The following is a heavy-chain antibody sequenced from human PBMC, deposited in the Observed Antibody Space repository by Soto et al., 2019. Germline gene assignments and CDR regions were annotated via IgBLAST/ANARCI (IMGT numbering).Heavy chain of an antibody. Sequence: TSETLSLTCAVSGGSISGSNWWSWVRQPPGKGLEWIGEIYHSGSTNYNPSLKSRVTISVDKSKNQFSLKLSSVTAADTAVYYWARGIWYYYDSSGYRSTRLYPNWFDPWGKGTLVTVS. CDR2: IYHSGST. J-gene: IGHJ5*02. CDR1: GGSISGSNW. D-gene: IGHD3-22*01. CDR3: ARGIWYYYDSSGYRSTRLYPNWFDP. V-gene: IGHV4-4*02.